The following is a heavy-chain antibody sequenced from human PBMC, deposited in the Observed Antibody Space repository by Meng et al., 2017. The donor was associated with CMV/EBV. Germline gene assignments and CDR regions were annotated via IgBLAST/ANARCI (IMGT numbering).Heavy chain of an antibody. V-gene: IGHV1-69*10. CDR3: ASPITIFGVVPRDDAFDI. CDR1: GGTFSSYT. J-gene: IGHJ3*02. D-gene: IGHD3-3*01. Sequence: SVKVSCKASGGTFSSYTISWVRQAPGQGLEWMGGIIPILGIANYAQKFQGRVTITADKSTSTAYMELSSLRSEDTAVYYCASPITIFGVVPRDDAFDIWGQGTMVT. CDR2: IIPILGIA.